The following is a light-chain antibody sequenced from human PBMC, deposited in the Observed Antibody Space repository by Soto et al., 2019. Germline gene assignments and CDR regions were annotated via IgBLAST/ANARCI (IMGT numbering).Light chain of an antibody. V-gene: IGLV1-44*01. CDR1: TSNIGSNA. CDR3: TAWDDSLNGRL. J-gene: IGLJ2*01. Sequence: QSVLTQPPSASGTPGQRVTFSCSGSTSNIGSNAVNWYQQLPGTAPKLLIYSNDRRPSGVPDRFSGSKSGTSASLAISGLQSEDEADYYCTAWDDSLNGRLFGGGTKLIVL. CDR2: SND.